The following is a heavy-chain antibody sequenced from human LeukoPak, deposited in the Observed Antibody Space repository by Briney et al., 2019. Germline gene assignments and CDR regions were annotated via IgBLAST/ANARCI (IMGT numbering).Heavy chain of an antibody. CDR1: GFTFSSYG. CDR3: AKGPSVFDI. CDR2: IWYDGSNK. J-gene: IGHJ3*02. Sequence: GGSLRPSCAASGFTFSSYGMHWVRQAPGKGLEWVAVIWYDGSNKYYADSVKGRFTISRDNSKNTLYLQMNSLSAEDTAVYYCAKGPSVFDIWGQGTMVTVSS. V-gene: IGHV3-33*06.